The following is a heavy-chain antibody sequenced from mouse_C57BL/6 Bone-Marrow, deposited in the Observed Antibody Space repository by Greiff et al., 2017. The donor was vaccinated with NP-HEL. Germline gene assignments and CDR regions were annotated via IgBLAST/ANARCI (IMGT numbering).Heavy chain of an antibody. D-gene: IGHD2-3*01. CDR3: AREDGYYLAWFAY. CDR2: INPSSGYT. Sequence: QVQLQQSGAELARPGASVKMSCKASGYTFTSYTMHWVKQRPGQGLEWIGYINPSSGYTKYNQKFKDKATLTADKSSSTAYMQLSSLTSEDSAVYYCAREDGYYLAWFAYWGQGTLVTVSA. V-gene: IGHV1-4*01. J-gene: IGHJ3*01. CDR1: GYTFTSYT.